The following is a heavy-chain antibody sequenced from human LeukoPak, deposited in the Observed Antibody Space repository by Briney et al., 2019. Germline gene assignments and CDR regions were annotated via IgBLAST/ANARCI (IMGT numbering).Heavy chain of an antibody. V-gene: IGHV4-34*01. CDR3: ARQGWYAGGWYFDL. J-gene: IGHJ2*01. CDR1: GGSLSGYY. CDR2: INPTGST. D-gene: IGHD2-15*01. Sequence: SETLSLTCAVYGGSLSGYYWSWIRQPPGKGLEWIGEINPTGSTTYNSSLKSRLTISIDTSKNQFSLKLTSVTAADTAVYYCARQGWYAGGWYFDLWGRGTLVTVSS.